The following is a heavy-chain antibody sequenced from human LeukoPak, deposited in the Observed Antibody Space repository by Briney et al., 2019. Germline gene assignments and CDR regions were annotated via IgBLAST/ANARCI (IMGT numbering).Heavy chain of an antibody. CDR2: ISRSSTTI. CDR3: ASDDGGSCHP. J-gene: IGHJ5*02. D-gene: IGHD2-15*01. V-gene: IGHV3-48*02. Sequence: SGGSLRLSCAASGFTFSSYNMNWVRQAPGKGLEWLSYISRSSTTIYYADSVKGRFTISRDNAKNSLYLQMNSLRDEDTAVYYCASDDGGSCHPWGQGALVTVSS. CDR1: GFTFSSYN.